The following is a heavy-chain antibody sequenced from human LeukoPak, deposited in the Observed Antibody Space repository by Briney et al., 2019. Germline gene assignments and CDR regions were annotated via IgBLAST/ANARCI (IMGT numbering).Heavy chain of an antibody. J-gene: IGHJ3*02. V-gene: IGHV4-4*09. CDR2: IYTSGST. CDR1: GGSISSYY. CDR3: ARQVAAKGRAFDI. Sequence: SETLSLTCTVSGGSISSYYWSWIRQPPGKGLEWIGYIYTSGSTNYNPSLKSRVTISVDTSKNQSSLKLSSVTAADTAVYYCARQVAAKGRAFDIWGQGTMVTVSS. D-gene: IGHD6-6*01.